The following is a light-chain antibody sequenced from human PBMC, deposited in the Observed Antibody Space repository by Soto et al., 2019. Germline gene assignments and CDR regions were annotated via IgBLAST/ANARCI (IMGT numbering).Light chain of an antibody. CDR3: QQYGSSPTWT. J-gene: IGKJ1*01. V-gene: IGKV3-20*01. CDR2: GAS. CDR1: QSVSSSY. Sequence: EIVLTQSPGTLSLSPGERATLSCRASQSVSSSYLAWYPQKPGQAPRLLIYGASSRSTGIPDRFSGSGSGTDVTLTISRLEPEDFAVYYCQQYGSSPTWTFGQGTKVEIK.